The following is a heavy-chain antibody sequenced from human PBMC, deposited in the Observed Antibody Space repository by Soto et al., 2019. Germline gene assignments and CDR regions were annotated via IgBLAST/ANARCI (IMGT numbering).Heavy chain of an antibody. CDR1: GYTFSSYG. CDR3: ASIKYDILTGYPEYFQH. CDR2: ISAYNGNT. Sequence: GAPVKVSCKGSGYTFSSYGIRWGGKGPGKGFEWIGWISAYNGNTNYAQKLQGRVTMTTDTSTSTAYMELRSLRSDDTAVYYCASIKYDILTGYPEYFQHWGQGTLVTVSS. J-gene: IGHJ1*01. D-gene: IGHD3-9*01. V-gene: IGHV1-18*01.